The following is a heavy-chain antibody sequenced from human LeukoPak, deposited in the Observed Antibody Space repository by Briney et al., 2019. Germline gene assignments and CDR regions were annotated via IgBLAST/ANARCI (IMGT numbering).Heavy chain of an antibody. D-gene: IGHD6-13*01. CDR2: TYYRSKWYN. CDR3: ARGSAAAGKGYFDY. V-gene: IGHV6-1*01. Sequence: SQTLSLTFAISGDSVSNNSAAWNWLRQSPSRGLEWLGRTYYRSKWYNDYAVSVKSRIAINPDTSKNQFSLQLNSVTPEDTAVYYCARGSAAAGKGYFDYWGQGTLVTVSS. CDR1: GDSVSNNSAA. J-gene: IGHJ4*02.